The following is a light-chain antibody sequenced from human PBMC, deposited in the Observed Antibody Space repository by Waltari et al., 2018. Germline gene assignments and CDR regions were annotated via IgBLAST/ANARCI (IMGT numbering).Light chain of an antibody. CDR3: QQYYSTLMYT. Sequence: DIQMTQSTYSLSASVGDRVTITCRASQDIRDSLAWYQHKPGTAPKLLLYGASRLESGVPSRFSGSAYGTEYTLTIGNLQPEDFATYFCQQYYSTLMYTFGQGTKLEI. CDR1: QDIRDS. CDR2: GAS. V-gene: IGKV1-NL1*01. J-gene: IGKJ2*01.